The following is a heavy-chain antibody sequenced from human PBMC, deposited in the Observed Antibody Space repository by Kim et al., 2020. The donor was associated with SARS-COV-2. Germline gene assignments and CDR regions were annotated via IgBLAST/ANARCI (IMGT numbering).Heavy chain of an antibody. D-gene: IGHD2-2*02. J-gene: IGHJ6*02. V-gene: IGHV3-7*01. Sequence: GGSLRLSCAASGFTFSSYWMSWVRQAPGKGLEWVANIKQDGSEKYYVDSVKGRFTISRDNAKNSLYLQMNSLRAEDTAVYYCARLGPGVVVPAAIRLRGEDYYYYGMDVWGQGTTVTVSS. CDR3: ARLGPGVVVPAAIRLRGEDYYYYGMDV. CDR2: IKQDGSEK. CDR1: GFTFSSYW.